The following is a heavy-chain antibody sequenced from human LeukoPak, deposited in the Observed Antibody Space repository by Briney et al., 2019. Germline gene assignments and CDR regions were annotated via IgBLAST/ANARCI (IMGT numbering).Heavy chain of an antibody. CDR2: ISRASESI. CDR3: ARDGGSAWFLDY. J-gene: IGHJ4*02. CDR1: GFTFSSYE. D-gene: IGHD6-19*01. V-gene: IGHV3-21*01. Sequence: PGGSLRLSCAASGFTFSSYEMNWVRQAPGKGLEWVSTISRASESIFYADSVKGRFTISRDNAKNSLYLQMNSLRAEDTAVYYCARDGGSAWFLDYWGQGTLVTVSS.